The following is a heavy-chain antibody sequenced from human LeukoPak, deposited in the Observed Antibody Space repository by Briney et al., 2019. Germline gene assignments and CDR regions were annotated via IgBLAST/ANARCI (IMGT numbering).Heavy chain of an antibody. CDR1: GFTFSSYA. D-gene: IGHD4-11*01. Sequence: PGGSLRLSCAASGFTFSSYAMSWVRQAPGKGLEWVSAISGSGGSTYYADSVKGRFTISRDNSKNTLYLQMNSLRAEDTAVYYCAKDLIPYRLYSNYNWFDPWGQGTLVTVSS. V-gene: IGHV3-23*01. CDR2: ISGSGGST. J-gene: IGHJ5*02. CDR3: AKDLIPYRLYSNYNWFDP.